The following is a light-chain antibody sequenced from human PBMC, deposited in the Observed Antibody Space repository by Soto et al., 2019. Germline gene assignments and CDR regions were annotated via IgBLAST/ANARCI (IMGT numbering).Light chain of an antibody. V-gene: IGKV3-20*01. CDR2: GAS. J-gene: IGKJ1*01. CDR1: QSVSSSY. CDR3: QQYNDYSTWT. Sequence: IVLTQSPGTLSLSPGERATLSCRASQSVSSSYLAWYQQQPGQAHRLLIYGASSRATGIPDRFSGSGSATDFTLTISSLQPDDFANYYCQQYNDYSTWTFGQGTKVDIK.